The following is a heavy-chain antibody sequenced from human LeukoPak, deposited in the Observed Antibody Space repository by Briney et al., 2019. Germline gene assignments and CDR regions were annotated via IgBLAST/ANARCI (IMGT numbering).Heavy chain of an antibody. J-gene: IGHJ4*02. V-gene: IGHV4-39*07. CDR1: GDSTSSDRYY. CDR2: IYYSGST. CDR3: AREGGDYYDSSGGSYFDY. D-gene: IGHD3-22*01. Sequence: PSETLSLTCTISGDSTSSDRYYGGWVRQPPGKGLEWIGNIYYSGSTYYNPSLKSRVTMSVDTSKNQFFLKLSSVTAADTAVYYCAREGGDYYDSSGGSYFDYWGQGTLVTVSS.